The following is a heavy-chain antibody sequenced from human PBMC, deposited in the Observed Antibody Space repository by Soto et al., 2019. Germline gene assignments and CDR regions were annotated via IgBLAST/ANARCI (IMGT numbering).Heavy chain of an antibody. V-gene: IGHV4-34*01. Sequence: SETLSLTCAVYGGSFSGYYWSWIRHPPGKGLEWIGEINHSGSTNYNPSLKSRVTISVDTSKNQFSLKLSSVTAADTAVYYCARGPLGITISGLLIHPRNGFEPWGKATLVT. CDR3: ARGPLGITISGLLIHPRNGFEP. D-gene: IGHD3-3*01. J-gene: IGHJ5*02. CDR2: INHSGST. CDR1: GGSFSGYY.